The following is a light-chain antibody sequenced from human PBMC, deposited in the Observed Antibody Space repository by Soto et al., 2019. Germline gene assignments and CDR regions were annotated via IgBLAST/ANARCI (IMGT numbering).Light chain of an antibody. V-gene: IGLV2-11*01. CDR1: ISDIGHYNY. CDR3: SSYAGRYSVV. J-gene: IGLJ2*01. Sequence: QSALTQPRSLSGSRGQSVTITCSGTISDIGHYNYVSWYQQHPGRAPKLIIYDVIKRPAGVPDRFSGSKTGNTASLTISGLQADDEADYYCSSYAGRYSVVFGGGTKVTVL. CDR2: DVI.